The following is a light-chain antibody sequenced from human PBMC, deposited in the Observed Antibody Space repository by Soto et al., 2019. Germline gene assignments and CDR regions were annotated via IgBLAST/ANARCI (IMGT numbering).Light chain of an antibody. V-gene: IGKV3-20*01. CDR3: QQYENSPYT. CDR2: GAS. Sequence: EIVLTQSPGTLSLSPGEGATLSCRASQSVSSSYLAWYQRKPGQAPRLLIYGASSRATGIPDNFSGSGSGTDFTLNISRLGPEDSAVYYCQQYENSPYTFGQGTKLEIK. CDR1: QSVSSSY. J-gene: IGKJ2*01.